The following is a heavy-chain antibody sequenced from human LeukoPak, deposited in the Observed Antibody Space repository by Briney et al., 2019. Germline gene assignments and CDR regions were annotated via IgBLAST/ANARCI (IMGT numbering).Heavy chain of an antibody. V-gene: IGHV4-59*12. CDR2: IYYSGST. J-gene: IGHJ6*02. CDR3: ARGPRGLWYYYYGMDV. CDR1: GGSFSGYY. D-gene: IGHD3-10*01. Sequence: SETLSLTCAVYGGSFSGYYWSWIRQPPGKGLEWIGYIYYSGSTNYNPSHKSRVTISVDTSKNQFSLKLSSVTAADTAVYYCARGPRGLWYYYYGMDVWGQGTTVTVSS.